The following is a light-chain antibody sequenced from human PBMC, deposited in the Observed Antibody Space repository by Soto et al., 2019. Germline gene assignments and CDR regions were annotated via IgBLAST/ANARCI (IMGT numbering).Light chain of an antibody. V-gene: IGLV2-14*01. CDR2: DVS. CDR1: SSDVGGYNY. Sequence: QSALTQPASGSGAPGHSITISCTGTSSDVGGYNYVSWYQQHPGKAPKLMIYDVSNRPSGVSNRFSGSKSGNTASLTISGLQAEDEADYYCTSYTSSSTYVFGTGTKVTVL. CDR3: TSYTSSSTYV. J-gene: IGLJ1*01.